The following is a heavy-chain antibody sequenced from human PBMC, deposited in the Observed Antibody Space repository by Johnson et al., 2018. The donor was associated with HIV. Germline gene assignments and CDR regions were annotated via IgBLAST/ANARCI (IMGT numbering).Heavy chain of an antibody. CDR3: ARSGRIHNNGWYWGGAFDI. CDR1: GFTFSSYA. D-gene: IGHD6-19*01. J-gene: IGHJ3*02. V-gene: IGHV3-NL1*01. Sequence: QVQLVESGGGVVQPGRSLRLSCAASGFTFSSYAMHWVRQAPGKGLEWVAVIYSGGSTYYADSVKGRFTISRDNSKNTLYLQMNSLRAEDTAVYYCARSGRIHNNGWYWGGAFDIWGQGTMVTVSS. CDR2: IYSGGST.